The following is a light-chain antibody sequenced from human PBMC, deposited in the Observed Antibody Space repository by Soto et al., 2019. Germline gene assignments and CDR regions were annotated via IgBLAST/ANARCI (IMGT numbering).Light chain of an antibody. Sequence: EIMLTQSPATLSLSPGERATLSCRASQSVRRYLAWYQQKPGQAPRLLIYDASHRATGISARFSGSGSGTDFTLTISSLEPEDFAVYYCQQRSNWPLTFGGGTKVEIK. CDR3: QQRSNWPLT. V-gene: IGKV3-11*01. J-gene: IGKJ4*01. CDR2: DAS. CDR1: QSVRRY.